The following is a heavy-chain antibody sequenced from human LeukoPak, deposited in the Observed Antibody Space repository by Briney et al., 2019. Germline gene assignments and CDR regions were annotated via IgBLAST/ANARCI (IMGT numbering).Heavy chain of an antibody. CDR3: AKVKSSLRVVGA. Sequence: GGSLRLSCAASGFIFRSSSMSWVRQAPGKGLEWVSSISAIGDITHYAESVQGRFTISRDNSRNTLYVQMNSLSVDDTAVYYCAKVKSSLRVVGAWGQGTLVTVSA. J-gene: IGHJ5*02. CDR2: ISAIGDIT. V-gene: IGHV3-23*01. D-gene: IGHD3-22*01. CDR1: GFIFRSSS.